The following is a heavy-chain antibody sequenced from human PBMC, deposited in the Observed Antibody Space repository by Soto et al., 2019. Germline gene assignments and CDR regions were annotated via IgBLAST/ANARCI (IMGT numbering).Heavy chain of an antibody. CDR2: ISGTGGST. V-gene: IGHV3-23*01. J-gene: IGHJ4*02. D-gene: IGHD1-26*01. CDR1: GFTFSSYD. CDR3: AKEYVGGTFDPRYSYYFNY. Sequence: EVQLLESGGGLIQPGGSLRLSCAASGFTFSSYDMSWVRQAPGKGLEWVSTISGTGGSTYYADSVKGRFTISRDNSKNTLYLQMNSLRAEDTALYYCAKEYVGGTFDPRYSYYFNYWGQGTLVTVSS.